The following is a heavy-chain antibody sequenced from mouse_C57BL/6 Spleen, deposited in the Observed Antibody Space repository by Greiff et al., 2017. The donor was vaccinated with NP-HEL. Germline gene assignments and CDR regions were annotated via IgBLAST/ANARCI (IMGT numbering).Heavy chain of an antibody. V-gene: IGHV5-17*01. J-gene: IGHJ4*01. CDR3: ARRSNYAMDY. CDR1: GFTFSDYG. CDR2: ISSGSSTI. Sequence: EVQLVESGGGLVKPGGSLKLSCAASGFTFSDYGMHWVRQAPEKGLEWVAYISSGSSTIYYADTVKGRFTISRDNAKNTLFLQMTSLMSEDTAMYYCARRSNYAMDYWGQGTSVTVSS. D-gene: IGHD5-1*01.